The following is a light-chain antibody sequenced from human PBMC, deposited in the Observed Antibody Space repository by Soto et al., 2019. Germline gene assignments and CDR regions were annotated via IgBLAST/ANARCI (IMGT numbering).Light chain of an antibody. CDR2: EVT. Sequence: LSRPASVSGSPGQSITNSCTGSRSDVAAYNSGSRYQHRPGRAPKLVLYEVTTRPSGVSSRFSGSKSGNTASLTISGLQADDEATYYCSSYTSTNAPYVFGTGTKVT. CDR3: SSYTSTNAPYV. J-gene: IGLJ1*01. CDR1: RSDVAAYNS. V-gene: IGLV2-14*01.